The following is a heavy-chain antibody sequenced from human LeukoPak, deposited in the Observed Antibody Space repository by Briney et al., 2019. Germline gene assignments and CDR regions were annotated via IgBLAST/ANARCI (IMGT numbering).Heavy chain of an antibody. J-gene: IGHJ4*02. V-gene: IGHV3-30*07. CDR1: GFTFSSYA. CDR3: ARDRQVGDY. Sequence: GGSLRLSCAASGFTFSSYAMHWVRQAPGKGLEWVAVISYDGSNKYYADSVKGRFTISRDNSKNTLYLQMNSLRAEDTAVYYCARDRQVGDYWGQGTLVTVSS. CDR2: ISYDGSNK.